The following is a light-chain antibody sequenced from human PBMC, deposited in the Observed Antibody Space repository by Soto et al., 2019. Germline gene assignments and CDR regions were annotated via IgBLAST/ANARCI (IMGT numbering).Light chain of an antibody. CDR2: HTT. CDR3: MLTYSGPWV. Sequence: QAVVTQEPSLTVSPGGTVTLTCGSSTGAVTSGHYAYWLQQKPGQAPRALIYHTTNTLSWTPARFSASLLGGKAALTLSGAQPEDEALYYCMLTYSGPWVFGGGTKVTV. V-gene: IGLV7-46*01. J-gene: IGLJ3*02. CDR1: TGAVTSGHY.